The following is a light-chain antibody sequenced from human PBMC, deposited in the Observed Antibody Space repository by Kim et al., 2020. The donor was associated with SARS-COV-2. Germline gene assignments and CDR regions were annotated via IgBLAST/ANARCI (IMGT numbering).Light chain of an antibody. CDR3: QQYSRSPLT. J-gene: IGKJ4*01. CDR1: QSVSNSF. V-gene: IGKV3-20*01. CDR2: GAS. Sequence: EIVLTQSPDTLSLSPGERATLSCRASQSVSNSFLAWYQQKPGQAPRLLIYGASSRATGIPDRFSGSGSGTDFTLTISRLEPEEFAVYSCQQYSRSPLTFVGGTKVDIK.